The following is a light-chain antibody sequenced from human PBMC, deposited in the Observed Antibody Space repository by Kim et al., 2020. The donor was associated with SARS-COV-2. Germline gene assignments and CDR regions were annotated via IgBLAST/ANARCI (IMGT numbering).Light chain of an antibody. J-gene: IGLJ2*01. CDR3: QSYNRDHVL. V-gene: IGLV6-57*04. Sequence: NFMLTQPHSVSESPGKTVTISCTRSSGSIDDNYVQWYQQRPGGVPTAVIYEDDQRPSGVSDRFSGSIDNSSNSASLTISGLRTGDEADYYCQSYNRDHVLFVGGTQLTVL. CDR1: SGSIDDNY. CDR2: EDD.